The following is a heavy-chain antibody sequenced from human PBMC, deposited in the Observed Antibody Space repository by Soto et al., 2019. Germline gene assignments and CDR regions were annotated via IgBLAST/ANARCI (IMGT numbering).Heavy chain of an antibody. CDR1: GYTFTSYA. CDR3: ARGSYYDILTGYSGFDY. J-gene: IGHJ4*02. D-gene: IGHD3-9*01. V-gene: IGHV1-3*01. CDR2: INAGNGNT. Sequence: SVKVSCKASGYTFTSYAMHWVRQAPGQRLEWMGWINAGNGNTKYSQKFQGRVTITRDTSASTAYMELSSLRSEDTAVYYCARGSYYDILTGYSGFDYWGQGTLVTVSS.